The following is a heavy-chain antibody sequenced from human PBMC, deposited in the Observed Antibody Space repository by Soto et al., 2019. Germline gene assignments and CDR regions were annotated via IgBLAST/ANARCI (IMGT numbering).Heavy chain of an antibody. V-gene: IGHV1-2*02. D-gene: IGHD5-12*01. CDR3: ARDAGYSGYDYYYYYGMDV. CDR1: GYTFTGYY. CDR2: INPNSGGT. Sequence: ASVKVSCKASGYTFTGYYMHWVRQAPGQGLEWMGWINPNSGGTNYAQKFQGRVTMTRDTSISTAYMELSGLRSDDTAVYYCARDAGYSGYDYYYYYGMDVWGQGTTVTVSS. J-gene: IGHJ6*02.